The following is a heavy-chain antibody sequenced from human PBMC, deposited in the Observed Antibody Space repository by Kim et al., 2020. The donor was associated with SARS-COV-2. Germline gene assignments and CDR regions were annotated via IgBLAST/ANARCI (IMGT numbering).Heavy chain of an antibody. V-gene: IGHV3-7*03. J-gene: IGHJ5*02. D-gene: IGHD2-15*01. CDR1: GFTFSDYW. CDR3: ARGRIGIDP. CDR2: IKSDGGEK. Sequence: GGSLRLSCAASGFTFSDYWMTWVRQAPGKGLEWVATIKSDGGEKYSVDSVKGRFTISRDNAKYSLYLQMNGLRADDTAVYYCARGRIGIDPWGQGTLVTV.